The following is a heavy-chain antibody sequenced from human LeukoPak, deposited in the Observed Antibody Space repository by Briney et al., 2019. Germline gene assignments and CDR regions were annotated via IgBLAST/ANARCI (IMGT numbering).Heavy chain of an antibody. CDR3: AKDSDYYYDSSGYLYYFDC. D-gene: IGHD3-22*01. Sequence: PGGSLRLPCAASGFTFSSYAMSWVRQAPGKGLEWVSAISGSGGSTYYADSVKGRFTISRDNSKNTLYLQMNSLRAEDTAVYYCAKDSDYYYDSSGYLYYFDCWGQGTLVTVSS. CDR1: GFTFSSYA. CDR2: ISGSGGST. J-gene: IGHJ4*02. V-gene: IGHV3-23*01.